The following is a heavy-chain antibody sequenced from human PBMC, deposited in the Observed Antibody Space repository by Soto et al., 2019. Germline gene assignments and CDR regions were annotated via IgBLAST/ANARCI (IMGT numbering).Heavy chain of an antibody. CDR1: GFTFSTYT. V-gene: IGHV3-48*02. CDR3: ARGDDSSGWYNYFDY. Sequence: EVQLVESGGGLVQPGGSLRLSCAASGFTFSTYTMNWVRLAPGKGLEWVSYISSSSSTIYYADSVKGRFTISRDNAKNSLYLQMNSLRDEDTAVYYCARGDDSSGWYNYFDYWGQGTLVTVSS. CDR2: ISSSSSTI. D-gene: IGHD6-19*01. J-gene: IGHJ4*02.